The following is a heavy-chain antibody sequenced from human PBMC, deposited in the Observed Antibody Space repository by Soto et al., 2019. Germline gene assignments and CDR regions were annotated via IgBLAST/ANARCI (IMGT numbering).Heavy chain of an antibody. CDR3: ARQCLSQAHVTDYYYMDV. D-gene: IGHD3-16*01. CDR2: IYYSGST. V-gene: IGHV4-59*08. J-gene: IGHJ6*03. Sequence: SETLSLTCTVSGGSISSYYWSWIRQPPGKGLEWIGYIYYSGSTNYNPSLKSRVTISVDTSKNQFSLKLSSVTAADTAVYYCARQCLSQAHVTDYYYMDVWGKGTTVTVSS. CDR1: GGSISSYY.